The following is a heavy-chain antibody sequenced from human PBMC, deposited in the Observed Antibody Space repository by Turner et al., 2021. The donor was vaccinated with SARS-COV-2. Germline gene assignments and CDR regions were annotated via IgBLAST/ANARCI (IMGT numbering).Heavy chain of an antibody. V-gene: IGHV1-46*01. CDR2: INPSGDST. CDR1: GYTFTSYY. D-gene: IGHD5-18*01. J-gene: IGHJ6*02. CDR3: ARDVGYRNGSSNYYGMDV. Sequence: QVQLVQSGAEVTKPGASVQVSCKAPGYTFTSYYMHWVRQAPGQGLEWMGIINPSGDSTSYAQKFQGRVTMTRDTSTSTVYMELSSLRSEDTAVYYCARDVGYRNGSSNYYGMDVWGQGTTVTVSS.